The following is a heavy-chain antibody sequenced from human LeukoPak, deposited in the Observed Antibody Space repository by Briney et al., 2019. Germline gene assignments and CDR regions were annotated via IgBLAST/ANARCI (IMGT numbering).Heavy chain of an antibody. D-gene: IGHD4-11*01. CDR2: LNPNSGGT. J-gene: IGHJ4*02. CDR1: GYTFAGYY. Sequence: ASVKVSCKSSGYTFAGYYLHWVRQASGQGLEWMGRLNPNSGGTNYAPKFQDSVAINRDIPNSTDYTELSRLRSDDTAVYYCARHSDSAGFARWGQGSLVIVSS. CDR3: ARHSDSAGFAR. V-gene: IGHV1-2*06.